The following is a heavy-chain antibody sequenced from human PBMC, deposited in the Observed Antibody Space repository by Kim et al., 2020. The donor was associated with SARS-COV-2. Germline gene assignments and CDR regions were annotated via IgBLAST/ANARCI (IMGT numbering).Heavy chain of an antibody. D-gene: IGHD3-16*01. CDR2: T. J-gene: IGHJ4*02. V-gene: IGHV3-23*01. CDR3: AKGGRGYPIDY. Sequence: TYDADSVKGRFTISRDNSRNTLYLQLNSLRADDTALYYCAKGGRGYPIDYWGQGTLVTVSS.